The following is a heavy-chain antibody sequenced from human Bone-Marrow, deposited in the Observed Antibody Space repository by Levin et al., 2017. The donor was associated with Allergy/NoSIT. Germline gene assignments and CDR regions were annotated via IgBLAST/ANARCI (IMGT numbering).Heavy chain of an antibody. CDR2: IYYSGST. CDR3: ASGGDWAAFDI. D-gene: IGHD2-21*02. CDR1: GGSISSGDYY. V-gene: IGHV4-30-4*01. J-gene: IGHJ3*02. Sequence: PSETLSLTCTVSGGSISSGDYYWSWIRQPPGKGLEWIGYIYYSGSTYYNPSLKSRVTISVDTSKNQFSLKLSSVTAADTAVYYCASGGDWAAFDIWGQGTMVTVSS.